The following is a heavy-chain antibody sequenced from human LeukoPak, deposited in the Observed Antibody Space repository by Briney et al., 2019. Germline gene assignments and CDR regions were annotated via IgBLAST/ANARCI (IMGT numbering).Heavy chain of an antibody. D-gene: IGHD5-12*01. Sequence: GGSLRLSCAASEFSFNAYAMHWVRQAPGKGLEWVAIIWYDGSKKYHADSVQGRFTISRDNSSNTLYLQMNSLRTEDTAVYYCARGMGSGYEFYYYAYGMDVWGQGTTVTVSS. J-gene: IGHJ6*02. CDR1: EFSFNAYA. CDR2: IWYDGSKK. V-gene: IGHV3-30*02. CDR3: ARGMGSGYEFYYYAYGMDV.